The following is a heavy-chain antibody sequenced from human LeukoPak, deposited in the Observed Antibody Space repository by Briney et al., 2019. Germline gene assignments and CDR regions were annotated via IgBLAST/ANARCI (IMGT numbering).Heavy chain of an antibody. Sequence: GASVKVSCKASGDTFTSYYMHWVRQAPGQGLEWMGVIAPSGGSTSYAQKFQGRVTVTREMSTTTVYMELSSLRSEDTALYYCAREAPGTGGFDYWGQGTLVTVSS. D-gene: IGHD3-10*01. CDR1: GDTFTSYY. CDR3: AREAPGTGGFDY. V-gene: IGHV1-46*01. CDR2: IAPSGGST. J-gene: IGHJ4*02.